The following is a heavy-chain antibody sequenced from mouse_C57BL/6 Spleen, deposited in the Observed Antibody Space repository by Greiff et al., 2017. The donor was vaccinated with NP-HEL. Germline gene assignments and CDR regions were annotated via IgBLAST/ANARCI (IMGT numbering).Heavy chain of an antibody. Sequence: QVQLQQSGAELVRPGASVTLSCKASGYTFTDYEMHWVKQTPVHGLEWIGAIDPETGGTAYNQKFKGKAILTADKSSSTAYMELRSLTSEDSAVYYCRVGDYDDGGSWFAYWGQGTLVTVSA. CDR2: IDPETGGT. CDR3: RVGDYDDGGSWFAY. V-gene: IGHV1-15*01. D-gene: IGHD2-4*01. CDR1: GYTFTDYE. J-gene: IGHJ3*01.